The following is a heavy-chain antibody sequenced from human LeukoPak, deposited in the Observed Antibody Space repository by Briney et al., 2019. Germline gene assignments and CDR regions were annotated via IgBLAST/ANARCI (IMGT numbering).Heavy chain of an antibody. J-gene: IGHJ5*02. CDR2: IYPAGTT. CDR3: AREQAYWFGP. Sequence: GGSLRLSCAASGFSFSNFGMNWVRQAPGKGLEWVSFIYPAGTTSYADSVKGRFTISRDSSKNTLHLQMNSLRADDTAVYYCAREQAYWFGPWGQGSLVTVSS. CDR1: GFSFSNFG. V-gene: IGHV3-53*01.